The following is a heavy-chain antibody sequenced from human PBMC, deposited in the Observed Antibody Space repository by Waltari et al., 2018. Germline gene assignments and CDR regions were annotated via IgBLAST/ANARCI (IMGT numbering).Heavy chain of an antibody. CDR2: IKGGGNNA. CDR1: GFTFSSYW. J-gene: IGHJ3*01. Sequence: EVQLVESGGGLVQPGGSPRLSCAASGFTFSSYWMHWVRKAPGKGLVWVSRIKGGGNNASYADSVKGRFTISRDNAQNTLYLQMNSLRGEDTAVYYCAREGHSSTSWGQGTKVTVSS. CDR3: AREGHSSTS. V-gene: IGHV3-74*01. D-gene: IGHD6-13*01.